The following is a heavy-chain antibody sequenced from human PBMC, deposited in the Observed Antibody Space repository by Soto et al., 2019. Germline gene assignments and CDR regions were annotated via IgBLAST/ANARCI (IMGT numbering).Heavy chain of an antibody. J-gene: IGHJ4*02. CDR1: GGTFSSYT. D-gene: IGHD5-18*01. Sequence: SVKVSCKASGGTFSSYTISWVRQAPGQGLEWMGRIVPILGIANYAQKFQGRVTITADKSTSTAYMELSSLRSEDTAVYYCARPTGYSYGHFDYWGQGTLVTVSS. CDR3: ARPTGYSYGHFDY. V-gene: IGHV1-69*02. CDR2: IVPILGIA.